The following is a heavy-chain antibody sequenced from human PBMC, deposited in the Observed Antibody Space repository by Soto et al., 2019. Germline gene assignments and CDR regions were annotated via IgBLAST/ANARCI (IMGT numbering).Heavy chain of an antibody. Sequence: EVQLVESGGGLVKPGGSLRLSCAASGFTFSSYSMNWVRQAPGKGLEWVSSISSSSSNKYYADSVKGRFTISRDNAKNSLYLQMNSLRAEDTAVYYCARDRYYYGSGSYYDGYYYYGMDVWGQGTTVTVSS. D-gene: IGHD3-10*01. V-gene: IGHV3-21*01. CDR3: ARDRYYYGSGSYYDGYYYYGMDV. CDR1: GFTFSSYS. CDR2: ISSSSSNK. J-gene: IGHJ6*02.